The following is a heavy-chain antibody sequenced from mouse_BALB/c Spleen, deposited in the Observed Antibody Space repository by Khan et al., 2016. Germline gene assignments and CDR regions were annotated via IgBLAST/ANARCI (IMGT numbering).Heavy chain of an antibody. V-gene: IGHV3-2*02. J-gene: IGHJ1*01. CDR3: ARYYYGSSYWYFDV. Sequence: EVKLEESGPGLVKPSQSLSLTCTVTGYSITSDYAWNWIRQFPGNKLEWMGYISYSGSTSYNPSLKSRISITRDTSKNQFFLQLNSVTTEDTATYYCARYYYGSSYWYFDVWGAGTTVTVSS. CDR2: ISYSGST. CDR1: GYSITSDYA. D-gene: IGHD1-1*01.